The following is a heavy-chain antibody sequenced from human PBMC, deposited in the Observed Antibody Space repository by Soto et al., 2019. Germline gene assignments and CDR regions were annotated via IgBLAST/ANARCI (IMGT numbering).Heavy chain of an antibody. J-gene: IGHJ4*02. CDR2: ISGSGGST. V-gene: IGHV3-23*01. CDR1: GFTFSSYA. CDR3: AKVTVGSRGPATLDY. Sequence: EVQLLESGGGLVQPGGSLRLSCAASGFTFSSYAMSWVRQAPGKGLEWVSAISGSGGSTYYADSVKGRFTISRDNSKNTLYLQMKSPRAEDTAVYYCAKVTVGSRGPATLDYWGQGTLVTVSS. D-gene: IGHD2-2*01.